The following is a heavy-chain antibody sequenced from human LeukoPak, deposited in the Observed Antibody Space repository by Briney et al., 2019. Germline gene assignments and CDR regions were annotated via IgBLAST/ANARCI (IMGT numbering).Heavy chain of an antibody. CDR2: IYTSGST. Sequence: SETLSPTCTVSGGSISSYYWSWIRQPAGKGLEWIGRIYTSGSTNYNPSLKSRVTMSVDTSKNQFSLKLSSVTAADTAVYYCAREAGNYDFWSGYYTLYYFDYWGQGTLVTVSS. CDR1: GGSISSYY. CDR3: AREAGNYDFWSGYYTLYYFDY. V-gene: IGHV4-4*07. D-gene: IGHD3-3*01. J-gene: IGHJ4*02.